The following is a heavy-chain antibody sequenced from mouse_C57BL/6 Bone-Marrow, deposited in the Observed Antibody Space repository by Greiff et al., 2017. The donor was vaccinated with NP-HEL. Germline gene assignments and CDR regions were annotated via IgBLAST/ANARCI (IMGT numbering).Heavy chain of an antibody. D-gene: IGHD1-1*01. CDR3: AVFITTVVTDY. J-gene: IGHJ2*01. CDR1: GYTFTSYW. Sequence: VKLQESGAELVKPGASVKLSCKASGYTFTSYWMHWVKQRPGQGLEWIGMIHPNSGSTNYNEKFKSKATLTVDKSSSTAYMQLSSLTSEDSAVYYCAVFITTVVTDYGGQGTTLTVSS. V-gene: IGHV1-64*01. CDR2: IHPNSGST.